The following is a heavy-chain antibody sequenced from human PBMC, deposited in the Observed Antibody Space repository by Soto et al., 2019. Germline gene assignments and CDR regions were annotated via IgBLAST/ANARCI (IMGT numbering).Heavy chain of an antibody. CDR2: IYYSGSS. CDR1: GGSISSGDHY. J-gene: IGHJ4*02. CDR3: ASFGVIGEPFDY. D-gene: IGHD3-10*01. V-gene: IGHV4-30-4*01. Sequence: SETLSLTCTVSGGSISSGDHYWSWIRQPPGKGLEWIGYIYYSGSSYYNPSLKSRLTVSLDTSKNQFSLRLNSVTAADTAVYYCASFGVIGEPFDYWGQGTLVTVSS.